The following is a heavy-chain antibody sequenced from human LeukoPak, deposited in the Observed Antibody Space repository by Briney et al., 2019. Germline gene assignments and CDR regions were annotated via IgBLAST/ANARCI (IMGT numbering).Heavy chain of an antibody. Sequence: GGSLRLSCAASGFTFSSYWMSWVRQAPGKGLEWVANVKQDGSEKYYVDSVKGRFTISRDNAKNSLYLQMNSLRAEDTAVYYCARDPATTVTTYAYWGQGTLVTVSS. CDR3: ARDPATTVTTYAY. CDR2: VKQDGSEK. V-gene: IGHV3-7*01. J-gene: IGHJ4*02. CDR1: GFTFSSYW. D-gene: IGHD4-17*01.